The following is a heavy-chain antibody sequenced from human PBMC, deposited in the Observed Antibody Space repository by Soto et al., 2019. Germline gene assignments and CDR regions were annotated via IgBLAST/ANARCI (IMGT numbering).Heavy chain of an antibody. D-gene: IGHD2-21*02. J-gene: IGHJ6*02. V-gene: IGHV4-61*01. CDR3: ARGELAYCGGDCYPEYCGMDV. CDR2: IYYSGST. Sequence: ETLSLTCTVSGGSVSSGSYYWSWIRQPPGKGLEWIGYIYYSGSTNYNPSLKSRVTISVDTSKNQFSLKLSSVTAADTAVYYCARGELAYCGGDCYPEYCGMDVWGQGTTVTVS. CDR1: GGSVSSGSYY.